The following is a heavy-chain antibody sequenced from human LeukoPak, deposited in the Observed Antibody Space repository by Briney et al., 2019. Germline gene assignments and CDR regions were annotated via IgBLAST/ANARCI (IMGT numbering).Heavy chain of an antibody. Sequence: AGGSLRLSCAASGFTFSSYTMKWVRQAPGKGLEWVSSITSGSSYIYYADSVKGRFTISRDNAKDSLYLQMSSLRAEDTAVYYCARDPTMVRVERGYYFDYWGQGTLVTVSS. V-gene: IGHV3-21*01. CDR1: GFTFSSYT. J-gene: IGHJ4*02. CDR2: ITSGSSYI. D-gene: IGHD3-10*01. CDR3: ARDPTMVRVERGYYFDY.